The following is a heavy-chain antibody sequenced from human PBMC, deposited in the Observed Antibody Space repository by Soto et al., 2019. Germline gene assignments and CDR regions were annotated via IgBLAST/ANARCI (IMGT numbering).Heavy chain of an antibody. CDR2: IYPGDSES. J-gene: IGHJ4*02. Sequence: GESLKISCKGSGDSFTSYWIGWVRQMPGKGLEWMGIIYPGDSESRYSPSFQGQVTISADKSISTAYLQWSSLKASDTAMYYCARPHSEYSGFGPAGYWGQGTLVTVSS. CDR1: GDSFTSYW. D-gene: IGHD5-12*01. CDR3: ARPHSEYSGFGPAGY. V-gene: IGHV5-51*01.